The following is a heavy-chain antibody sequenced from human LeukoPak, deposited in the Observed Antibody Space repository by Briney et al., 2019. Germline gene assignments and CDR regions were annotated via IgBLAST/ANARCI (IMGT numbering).Heavy chain of an antibody. V-gene: IGHV4-38-2*01. Sequence: PPGSLSLTCAVSGYSISSGYYWGLSRQPPGKGVGGGGSIYHSGSTYYKRSLKGRVTISVDTSKNQFSLKLSTVTAADTAVYYCARHGGYGYFDYWGQGTLVTVSS. CDR3: ARHGGYGYFDY. J-gene: IGHJ4*02. CDR2: IYHSGST. D-gene: IGHD5-12*01. CDR1: GYSISSGYY.